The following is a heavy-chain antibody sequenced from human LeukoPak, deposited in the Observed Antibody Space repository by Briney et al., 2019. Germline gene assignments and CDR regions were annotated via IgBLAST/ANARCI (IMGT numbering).Heavy chain of an antibody. Sequence: SETLSLTCTVSGGSISSSSYYWGWIRQPPGKGLEWIGSIYYSGSTYYNPSLKSRVTISVDTSENQFSLKLSSVTAADTAVYYCAREASAQKRTGTLDYWGQGTLVTVSS. CDR2: IYYSGST. CDR1: GGSISSSSYY. V-gene: IGHV4-39*02. CDR3: AREASAQKRTGTLDY. D-gene: IGHD1-14*01. J-gene: IGHJ4*02.